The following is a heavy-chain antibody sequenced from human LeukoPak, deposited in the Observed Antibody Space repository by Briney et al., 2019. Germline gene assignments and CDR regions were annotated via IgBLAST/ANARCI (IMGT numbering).Heavy chain of an antibody. CDR3: VANMYKYMDV. CDR1: GLTFSTYA. Sequence: GESLRLSSAVSGLTFSTYAMSWLRQAPGRGLEWVSSISGNGATTYYADSVKGRFSISRDNSKKTAFLQMNSLRAEDTAVYYAVANMYKYMDVWGKGTTVTVSS. V-gene: IGHV3-23*01. D-gene: IGHD1-1*01. CDR2: ISGNGATT. J-gene: IGHJ6*03.